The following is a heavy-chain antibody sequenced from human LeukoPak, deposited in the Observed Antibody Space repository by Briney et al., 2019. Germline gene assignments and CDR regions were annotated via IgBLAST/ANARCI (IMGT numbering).Heavy chain of an antibody. Sequence: GGSLRLSCAASGFPVSSNYMAWVRQAPGKGLEWLSVIYSGGSTYYADSVKGRFTISRENSKNTLYLQMNSLRADDTAVYYCAKYALSSGSGSYHFDYWGQGTLVTVSS. D-gene: IGHD3-10*01. V-gene: IGHV3-53*01. J-gene: IGHJ4*02. CDR2: IYSGGST. CDR3: AKYALSSGSGSYHFDY. CDR1: GFPVSSNY.